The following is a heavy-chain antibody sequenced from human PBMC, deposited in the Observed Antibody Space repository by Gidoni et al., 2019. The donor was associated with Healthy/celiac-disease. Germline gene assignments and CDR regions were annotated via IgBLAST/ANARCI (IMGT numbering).Heavy chain of an antibody. D-gene: IGHD6-13*01. J-gene: IGHJ6*02. Sequence: LEWVSYISSSSSTIYYADSVKGRFTISRDNAKNSLYLQMNSLRDEDTAVYYCAREPISSSWSYYYGMDVWGQGTTVTVSS. CDR3: AREPISSSWSYYYGMDV. CDR2: ISSSSSTI. V-gene: IGHV3-48*02.